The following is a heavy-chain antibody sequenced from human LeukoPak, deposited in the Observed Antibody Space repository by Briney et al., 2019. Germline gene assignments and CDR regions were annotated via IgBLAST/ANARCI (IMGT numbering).Heavy chain of an antibody. J-gene: IGHJ4*02. CDR2: ISYDGSNK. V-gene: IGHV3-30*03. Sequence: PGRSLRLSCAASGFTFSSYGMHWVRQAPGKGLEWVAVISYDGSNKYYADSVKGRFTISRDSAKNSLYLQMNSLRAEDTAVYYCARAGLRLYYFDYWGQGTLVTVSS. CDR3: ARAGLRLYYFDY. CDR1: GFTFSSYG. D-gene: IGHD5/OR15-5a*01.